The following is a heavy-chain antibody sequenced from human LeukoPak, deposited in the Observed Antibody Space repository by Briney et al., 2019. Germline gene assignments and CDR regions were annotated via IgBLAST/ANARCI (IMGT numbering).Heavy chain of an antibody. CDR2: IKQDASEK. V-gene: IGHV3-7*03. D-gene: IGHD2-2*01. J-gene: IGHJ6*04. CDR1: GYTFSSYW. CDR3: ARDRGVPAAGMDV. Sequence: AESLRLSCAASGYTFSSYWISWVRQAPAKGLDWVANIKQDASEKYYVDPVKGRFTISRDNAKNSLYLQMNSLRAEDTAVYHCARDRGVPAAGMDVWGKGTTVTVSS.